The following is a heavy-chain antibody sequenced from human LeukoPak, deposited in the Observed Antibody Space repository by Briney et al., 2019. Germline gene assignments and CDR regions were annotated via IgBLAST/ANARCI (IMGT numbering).Heavy chain of an antibody. J-gene: IGHJ4*02. CDR2: IIPIFGTA. D-gene: IGHD1-26*01. Sequence: SVKVSCKASGGTFSSYAISWVRQAPGQGLEWMGRIIPIFGTANYAQTFQGGVTITADESTSTAYMELSSRRSEDTAVYYWAKNLSGSQLFDYWGQGTLVTVSS. CDR3: AKNLSGSQLFDY. V-gene: IGHV1-69*01. CDR1: GGTFSSYA.